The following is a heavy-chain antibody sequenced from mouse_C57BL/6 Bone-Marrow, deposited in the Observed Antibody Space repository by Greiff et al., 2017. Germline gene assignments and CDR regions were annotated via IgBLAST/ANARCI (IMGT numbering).Heavy chain of an antibody. Sequence: VQLQQPGAELVMPGASVKLSCKASGYTFTSYWMHWVKQRPGQGLEWIGELDPSDSYTNYNQKFKGKSTLTVDKSSSTAYMQLSSLTSEDSAVYYCAREDYNNSCFPSWGRGTLVTVS. J-gene: IGHJ3*01. CDR3: AREDYNNSCFPS. CDR1: GYTFTSYW. D-gene: IGHD2-5*01. CDR2: LDPSDSYT. V-gene: IGHV1-69*01.